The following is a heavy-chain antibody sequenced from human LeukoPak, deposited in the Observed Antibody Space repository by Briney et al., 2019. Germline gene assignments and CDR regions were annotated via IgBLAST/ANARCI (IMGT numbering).Heavy chain of an antibody. V-gene: IGHV3-30*18. Sequence: GGSLRLSCAASGFTFSSYGMHWVRQAPGKGLEWVAVISYDGSNKYYADSVKGRFTISRDNSKNTLYLQMNSLRAEDTAVYYCAKSTVDTMSRIGEDWGQGTLVTVSS. CDR2: ISYDGSNK. CDR3: AKSTVDTMSRIGED. D-gene: IGHD3-16*01. CDR1: GFTFSSYG. J-gene: IGHJ4*02.